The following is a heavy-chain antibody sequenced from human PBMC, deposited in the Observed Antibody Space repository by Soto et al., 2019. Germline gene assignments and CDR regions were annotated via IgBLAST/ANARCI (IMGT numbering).Heavy chain of an antibody. D-gene: IGHD4-17*01. J-gene: IGHJ4*02. CDR2: ISSNSDTI. Sequence: EVQLVESGGGLVQPGRSLRLSCVASGFTADDYAMHWVRQAPGKGLEWGSGISSNSDTIDYADSVKGRFTISRDNAKYSLFLQMNSLRPEDTALYYCSKDLKWGGMTTIPSFDSWGQGTLVTVSS. CDR1: GFTADDYA. CDR3: SKDLKWGGMTTIPSFDS. V-gene: IGHV3-9*02.